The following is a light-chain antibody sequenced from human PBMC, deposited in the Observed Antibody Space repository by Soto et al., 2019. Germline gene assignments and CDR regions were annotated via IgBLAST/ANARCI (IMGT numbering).Light chain of an antibody. J-gene: IGKJ3*01. CDR1: QGISNY. Sequence: DIQMTQSPSSLSASVGDRVTITCRASQGISNYLAWYQQKPGKVPKLLIYDASALQSGVPSRFSGSGSWTDFTLTISSLQPEDIATYYCQEYNNVLFTFGPGTKVEIK. V-gene: IGKV1-27*01. CDR3: QEYNNVLFT. CDR2: DAS.